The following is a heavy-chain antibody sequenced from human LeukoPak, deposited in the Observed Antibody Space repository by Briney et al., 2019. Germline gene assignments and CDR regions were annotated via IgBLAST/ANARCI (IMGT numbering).Heavy chain of an antibody. CDR3: VRGGIQVSGIDAFDI. J-gene: IGHJ3*02. CDR2: IGIADDT. Sequence: GGSLRLSCAASGFTFRNYDMHWVRQFPGRGLEWVSAIGIADDTHYPDSVKGRFTISSENAENNFYLQKNNLRDGDTAVYYCVRGGIQVSGIDAFDIWGQGTMVTVSS. V-gene: IGHV3-13*01. D-gene: IGHD5/OR15-5a*01. CDR1: GFTFRNYD.